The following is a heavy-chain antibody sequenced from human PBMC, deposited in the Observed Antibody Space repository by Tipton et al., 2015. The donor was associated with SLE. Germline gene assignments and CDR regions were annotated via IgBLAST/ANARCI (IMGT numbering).Heavy chain of an antibody. D-gene: IGHD5-18*01. V-gene: IGHV4-34*01. J-gene: IGHJ6*02. CDR1: GGSFSGYY. CDR3: ARGHTAMVGSLYYYGMDV. Sequence: TLSLTCAVYGGSFSGYYWSWIRQPPGKGLEWIGEINHSGSTNYNPSLKSRVTISVDTSKNQISLKLSSVTAADTAVYYCARGHTAMVGSLYYYGMDVWGQWTTVTVPS. CDR2: INHSGST.